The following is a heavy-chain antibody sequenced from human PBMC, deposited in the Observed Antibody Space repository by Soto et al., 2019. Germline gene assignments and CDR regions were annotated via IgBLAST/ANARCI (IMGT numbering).Heavy chain of an antibody. Sequence: QVLLVQSGAEVKRPGASVRVSCKASRYTFTSYDIFWVRQSPGQGLEWMGWIKTDSGDTHYAQNFQGRVTMTRDTSISTAYMELNYLLSDDTAVYYCARRSSTYLNEIIYDPWGQGTLVTVSS. J-gene: IGHJ5*02. D-gene: IGHD2-2*01. CDR3: ARRSSTYLNEIIYDP. CDR1: RYTFTSYD. V-gene: IGHV1-2*02. CDR2: IKTDSGDT.